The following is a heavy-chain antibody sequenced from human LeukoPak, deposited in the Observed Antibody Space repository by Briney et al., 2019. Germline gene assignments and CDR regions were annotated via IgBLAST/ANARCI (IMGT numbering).Heavy chain of an antibody. CDR2: VYTSGST. CDR1: SGSLSSSY. CDR3: ARDCSGGTCYLGVLDY. J-gene: IGHJ4*02. Sequence: SETLSLTCTVSSGSLSSSYWSWLRQPAGKGLEWIGRVYTSGSTNYNPSLKSRVAMSVDTSKNQFSLDLTSVTAADAAVYYCARDCSGGTCYLGVLDYWGQGIRVTVSS. V-gene: IGHV4-4*07. D-gene: IGHD2-15*01.